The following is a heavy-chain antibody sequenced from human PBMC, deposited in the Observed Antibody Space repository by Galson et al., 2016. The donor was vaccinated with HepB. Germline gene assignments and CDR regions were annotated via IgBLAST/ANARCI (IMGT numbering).Heavy chain of an antibody. Sequence: SLRLSCAASGFTFSSYSMNWVRQAPGKGLEWVSSISSSSSYIYYADSVKGRFTISRDNAKNSLYLQMNSLRAEDTAVYYCARARYEYSTSWYLDSWGQGTLVTVSS. CDR2: ISSSSSYI. CDR1: GFTFSSYS. J-gene: IGHJ4*02. V-gene: IGHV3-21*01. CDR3: ARARYEYSTSWYLDS. D-gene: IGHD5-12*01.